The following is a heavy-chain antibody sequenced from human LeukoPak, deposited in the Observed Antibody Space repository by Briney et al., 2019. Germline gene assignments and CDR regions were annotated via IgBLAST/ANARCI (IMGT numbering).Heavy chain of an antibody. CDR1: AFTFSSYA. CDR3: VQGAAVADLSLLDY. Sequence: GGSLRLSCAAPAFTFSSYAMHWVRQAPGKGLEWVAVISYDGSNEYSADSVKGRFTISRDNSKNTLYLQMNNLRAEDTAVYYCVQGAAVADLSLLDYWGQGTLVTVSS. J-gene: IGHJ4*02. D-gene: IGHD6-19*01. CDR2: ISYDGSNE. V-gene: IGHV3-30*04.